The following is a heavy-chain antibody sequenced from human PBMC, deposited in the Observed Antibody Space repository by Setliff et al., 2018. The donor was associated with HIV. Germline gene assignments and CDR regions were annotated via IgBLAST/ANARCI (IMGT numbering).Heavy chain of an antibody. J-gene: IGHJ6*03. V-gene: IGHV4-59*05. CDR2: VFYTGST. CDR3: ARHGAFYYYYYMDV. CDR1: GGSISEYY. Sequence: SETLSLTCTVSGGSISEYYWSWIRQPPGKGLEWIGSVFYTGSTYYNPSLKSRVTISVDTSKNQFSLKLTSVTAADTAVYYCARHGAFYYYYYMDVWGKGTTVTVSS.